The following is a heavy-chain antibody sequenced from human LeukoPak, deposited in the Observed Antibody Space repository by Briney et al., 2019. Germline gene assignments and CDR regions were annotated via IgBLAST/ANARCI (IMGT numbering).Heavy chain of an antibody. Sequence: GASVKVSCKASGYTFTGYYMHWVRQAPGQGLEWMGWINPNSGGTNYAQKFQGRVTMTRDTSISTAYMELSRLRSDDTAVYYCARSKYSSGWSPDFGYWGQGTLVTVSS. D-gene: IGHD6-19*01. CDR1: GYTFTGYY. J-gene: IGHJ4*02. V-gene: IGHV1-2*02. CDR2: INPNSGGT. CDR3: ARSKYSSGWSPDFGY.